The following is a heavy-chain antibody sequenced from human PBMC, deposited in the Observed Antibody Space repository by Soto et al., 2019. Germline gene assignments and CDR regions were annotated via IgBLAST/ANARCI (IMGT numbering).Heavy chain of an antibody. Sequence: QVQLVQSGAEVKKPGSSVKVSCKASGGTFSSYAISWVRQAPGQGLEWMGGIIPIFGTANYAQKFQGRVTLTAEESKRTAHMELSSLRSEDTAVYYCARGPLNPYGGGDCFIAGSAFDIWGQGTMVTVSS. CDR3: ARGPLNPYGGGDCFIAGSAFDI. V-gene: IGHV1-69*01. D-gene: IGHD2-21*02. J-gene: IGHJ3*02. CDR1: GGTFSSYA. CDR2: IIPIFGTA.